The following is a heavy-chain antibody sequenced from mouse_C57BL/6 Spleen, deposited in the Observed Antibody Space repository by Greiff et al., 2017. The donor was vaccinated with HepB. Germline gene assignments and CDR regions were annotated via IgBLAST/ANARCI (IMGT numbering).Heavy chain of an antibody. CDR3: ARPYYYGSSYGYYAMDY. CDR2: ISSGSSTI. J-gene: IGHJ4*01. CDR1: GFTFSDYG. Sequence: EVQLVESGGGLVKPGGSLKLSCAASGFTFSDYGMHWVRQAPEKGLEWVAYISSGSSTIYYADTVKGRFTISRDNAKNTLFLQMTSLRSEDTAMYYCARPYYYGSSYGYYAMDYWGQGTSVTVSS. V-gene: IGHV5-17*01. D-gene: IGHD1-1*01.